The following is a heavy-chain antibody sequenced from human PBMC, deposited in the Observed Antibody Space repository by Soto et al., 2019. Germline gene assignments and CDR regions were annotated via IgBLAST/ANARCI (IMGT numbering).Heavy chain of an antibody. J-gene: IGHJ4*02. D-gene: IGHD4-17*01. CDR1: GITFSSYA. V-gene: IGHV3-23*01. Sequence: EVQLLESGGGLVQPGGSLRLSCAASGITFSSYAMSWVRQAPGKGLEWVSGISDSGGSTYYADSVKGRFTFPRDNSKNTLCRLWNSLSAEDTVVYYCARADYGADGFDSWGQGSLVTVSS. CDR3: ARADYGADGFDS. CDR2: ISDSGGST.